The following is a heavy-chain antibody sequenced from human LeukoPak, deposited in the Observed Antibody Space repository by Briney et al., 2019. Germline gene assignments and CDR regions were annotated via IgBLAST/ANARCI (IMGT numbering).Heavy chain of an antibody. CDR2: LSTSTTFI. CDR1: GFTFTDYY. J-gene: IGHJ5*02. Sequence: GGSLRLSCAASGFTFTDYYMSWIRQAPGKGLEWVSYLSTSTTFINYADSVRGRFTISRDNAKNSLYLQMSSLRAEDTAVYYCARSPDVVETWFDLWGQGTLVTVSS. V-gene: IGHV3-11*03. D-gene: IGHD2-21*01. CDR3: ARSPDVVETWFDL.